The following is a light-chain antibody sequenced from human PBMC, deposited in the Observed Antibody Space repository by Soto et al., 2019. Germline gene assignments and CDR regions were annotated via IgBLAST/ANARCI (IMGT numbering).Light chain of an antibody. V-gene: IGKV1-5*03. J-gene: IGKJ3*01. CDR3: QQYSAYPFT. Sequence: DVQMTQSPSTLSASVGDRVTITCRASQSISSWLAWYQQKPGEAPKFLIYKASTLESGVPSRFSGSGSGTEFTLTISSLQADDFATYYCQQYSAYPFTFGPGTKVDI. CDR1: QSISSW. CDR2: KAS.